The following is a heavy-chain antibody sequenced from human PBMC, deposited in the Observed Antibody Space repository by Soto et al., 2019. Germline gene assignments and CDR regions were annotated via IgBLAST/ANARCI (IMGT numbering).Heavy chain of an antibody. CDR1: GFTFSRSP. V-gene: IGHV3-30-3*01. J-gene: IGHJ6*02. D-gene: IGHD3-16*01. CDR2: ISADGSSQ. CDR3: ARARLTFAYGLDV. Sequence: QVQLVESGGGEVQPGTSLRLSCAASGFTFSRSPMHWVRQAPGKGLDWVGLISADGSSQHYADSVRGRFIISRDNFRNTMSLQMDRLKPEDTAVYYCARARLTFAYGLDVWGQGTTVSVPS.